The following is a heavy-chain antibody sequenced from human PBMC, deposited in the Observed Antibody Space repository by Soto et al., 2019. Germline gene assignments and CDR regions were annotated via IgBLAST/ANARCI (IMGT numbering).Heavy chain of an antibody. D-gene: IGHD1-26*01. CDR2: IYYGGTS. CDR1: SAPVSSTTYT. J-gene: IGHJ4*02. V-gene: IGHV4-39*07. Sequence: PSETLSLTCTVSSAPVSSTTYTWGWIRQPPGKGLEWVGNIYYGGTSYYNPSLKSRVTMSVDTSKNQFSLKLTSVTAVDTAVYYCARREIQGPIDYWGQGTLVTVSS. CDR3: ARREIQGPIDY.